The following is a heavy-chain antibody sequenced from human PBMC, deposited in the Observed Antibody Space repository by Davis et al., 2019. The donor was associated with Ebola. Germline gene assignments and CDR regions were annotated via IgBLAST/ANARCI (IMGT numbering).Heavy chain of an antibody. V-gene: IGHV3-23*01. CDR3: AKESRAYYDYVWGSYRPDAFDI. Sequence: GESLKISCAASGFTFSSYAMSWVRQAPGKGLEWVSAISGSGGSTYYADSVKGRFTISRDNSKNTLYLQMNSLRAEDTAVYYCAKESRAYYDYVWGSYRPDAFDIWGQGTMVTVSS. CDR1: GFTFSSYA. D-gene: IGHD3-16*02. CDR2: ISGSGGST. J-gene: IGHJ3*02.